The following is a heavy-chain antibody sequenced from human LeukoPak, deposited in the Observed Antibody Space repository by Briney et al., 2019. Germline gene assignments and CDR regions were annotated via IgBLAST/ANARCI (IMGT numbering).Heavy chain of an antibody. Sequence: GGSLRLSCAASGFTFSSYEMNWVRQAPGKGLEWVSYISSSGSTIYYADSVKGRFTISRDNAKNTLYLQMNSLRAEDTAVYYCARAWRWLHPLDYWGQGTLVTVSS. V-gene: IGHV3-48*03. CDR2: ISSSGSTI. CDR1: GFTFSSYE. J-gene: IGHJ4*02. CDR3: ARAWRWLHPLDY. D-gene: IGHD5-24*01.